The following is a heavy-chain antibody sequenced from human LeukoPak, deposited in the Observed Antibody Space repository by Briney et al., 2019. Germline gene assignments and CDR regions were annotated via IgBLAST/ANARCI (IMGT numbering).Heavy chain of an antibody. Sequence: SETLSLTCTVSGYSISSGYDWGWIRQPPGKGLEWIGSIYHSGSTYYNPSLKSRVTISVDTSKNQFSLKLSSVTAADTAVYYCARGVGATIGGFDYWGQGTLVTVSS. V-gene: IGHV4-38-2*02. D-gene: IGHD1-26*01. CDR2: IYHSGST. J-gene: IGHJ4*02. CDR1: GYSISSGYD. CDR3: ARGVGATIGGFDY.